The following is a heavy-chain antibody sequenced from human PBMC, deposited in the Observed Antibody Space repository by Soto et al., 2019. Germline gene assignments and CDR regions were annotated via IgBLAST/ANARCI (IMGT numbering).Heavy chain of an antibody. CDR2: IYYSGST. CDR3: ARDRLIRFLEWPGGMDV. D-gene: IGHD3-3*01. J-gene: IGHJ6*02. Sequence: SETLSLTCTVSGGSISSGGYYWSWIRQHPGKGLEWIGYIYYSGSTYYNPSLKSRVTISVDTSKNQFSLKLSSVTAADTAVYYCARDRLIRFLEWPGGMDVWGQGTTVTVSS. CDR1: GGSISSGGYY. V-gene: IGHV4-31*03.